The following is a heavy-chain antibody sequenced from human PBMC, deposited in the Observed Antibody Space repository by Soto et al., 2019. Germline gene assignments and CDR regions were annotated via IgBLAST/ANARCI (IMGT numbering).Heavy chain of an antibody. D-gene: IGHD2-15*01. CDR3: AKECQAHCHGGSCVSGWFDS. CDR1: GFTFRSYA. CDR2: TSDDGSKT. V-gene: IGHV3-30*18. J-gene: IGHJ5*01. Sequence: QVQLVESGGGVVQPGKSLKLSCVASGFTFRSYAMHWVRQAPGQGLEWVAFTSDDGSKTDYAESVKGRFTVSRGNFDNALYMAMTSLKTEETAFDYCAKECQAHCHGGSCVSGWFDSWGHGTQVIVSS.